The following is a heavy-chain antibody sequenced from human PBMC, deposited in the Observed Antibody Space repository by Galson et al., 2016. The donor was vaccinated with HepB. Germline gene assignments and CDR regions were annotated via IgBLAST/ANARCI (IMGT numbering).Heavy chain of an antibody. CDR3: AKSRVREFWRGDSLGS. D-gene: IGHD3-3*01. Sequence: SLRLSCAASGFIFDDYAMYWVRQVPGKGLEWVSGITWNSGNIAYADSVKGRFTISRDNAKNSLSLQMNSLIAEDTAFYYCAKSRVREFWRGDSLGSRGQGTLVTVSS. V-gene: IGHV3-9*01. CDR1: GFIFDDYA. J-gene: IGHJ4*02. CDR2: ITWNSGNI.